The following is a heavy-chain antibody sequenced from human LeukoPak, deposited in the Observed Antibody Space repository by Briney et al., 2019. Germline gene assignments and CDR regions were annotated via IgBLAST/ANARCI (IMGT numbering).Heavy chain of an antibody. CDR3: AKATGTLTN. D-gene: IGHD1-1*01. J-gene: IGHJ4*02. CDR1: GFTFSNYA. V-gene: IGHV3-23*01. CDR2: ISNSDAKT. Sequence: GGSLRLSCAASGFTFSNYAMSWDRQTPGKGLEWVSTISNSDAKTYYADSVKGRFTISRGNSKNTLYLQMNSLTAEDTAIFYCAKATGTLTNWGQGILVTVSS.